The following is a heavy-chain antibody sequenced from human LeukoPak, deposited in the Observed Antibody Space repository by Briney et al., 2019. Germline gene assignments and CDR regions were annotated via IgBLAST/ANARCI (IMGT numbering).Heavy chain of an antibody. J-gene: IGHJ4*02. V-gene: IGHV1-18*04. CDR3: ARDLKFNVLPIMITFGGTYYFDY. Sequence: ASVKVSCKASGYTFTSYGISWVRQAPGQGLEWMGWISAYNGNTNYAQKLQGRVTMTTDTSTSTAYMELRSLRSDDTAVYYCARDLKFNVLPIMITFGGTYYFDYWGQGTLVTVSS. D-gene: IGHD3-16*01. CDR1: GYTFTSYG. CDR2: ISAYNGNT.